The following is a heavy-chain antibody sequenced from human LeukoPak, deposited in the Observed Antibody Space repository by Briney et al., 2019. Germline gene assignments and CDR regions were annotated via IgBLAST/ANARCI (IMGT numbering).Heavy chain of an antibody. CDR1: GYSFTSYW. D-gene: IGHD6-19*01. J-gene: IGHJ4*02. V-gene: IGHV5-51*01. CDR2: IYPVDSDT. CDR3: ARHLGIAVAGTVAPDY. Sequence: GESLKISCKGSGYSFTSYWIGWVRQMPGKGLEWMGIIYPVDSDTRYSPSFQGQVTISADKSISTAYLQWTSLKASDTATYYCARHLGIAVAGTVAPDYWGQGTLVTVSS.